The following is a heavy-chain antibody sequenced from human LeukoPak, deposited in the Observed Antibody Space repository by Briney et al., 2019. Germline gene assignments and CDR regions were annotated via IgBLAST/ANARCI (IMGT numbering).Heavy chain of an antibody. V-gene: IGHV4-30-2*01. CDR2: IYHSGST. Sequence: SQTLSLTCNVSGGSISSGGYYWSWIRQPPGKGLEWIGYIYHSGSTYYNPSLKSRVTISVDRSKNQFSLKLSSVTAADTAVYYCARAGLQSYSSSLIYFSWFDPWGQGTLVTVSS. CDR1: GGSISSGGYY. D-gene: IGHD6-13*01. CDR3: ARAGLQSYSSSLIYFSWFDP. J-gene: IGHJ5*02.